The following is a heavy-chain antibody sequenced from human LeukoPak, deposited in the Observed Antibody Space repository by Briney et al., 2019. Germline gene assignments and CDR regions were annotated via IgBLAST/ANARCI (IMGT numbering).Heavy chain of an antibody. CDR2: IIPIFGTA. CDR3: ARSITIFGVAGPFDP. CDR1: GGTFSSYA. D-gene: IGHD3-3*01. Sequence: SVKVSXKASGGTFSSYAISWVRQAPGQGLEWMGGIIPIFGTANYAQKFQGRVTITADESTSTAYMELSSLRSEDTAVYYCARSITIFGVAGPFDPWGQGTLVTVSS. J-gene: IGHJ5*02. V-gene: IGHV1-69*01.